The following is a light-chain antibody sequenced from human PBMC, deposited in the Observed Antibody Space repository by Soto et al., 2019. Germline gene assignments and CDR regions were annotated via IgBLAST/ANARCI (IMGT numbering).Light chain of an antibody. Sequence: EIVLTQSPGTLSLSPGERATLSCRASQSISSSYLAWYQQKPGQPPRLLLYRTFSRATGIPDRFSGSGSGTDFTLTISRLEPEDFAVYFCQQFSSSPLTFGGGTMVDIK. CDR3: QQFSSSPLT. J-gene: IGKJ4*01. CDR1: QSISSSY. V-gene: IGKV3-20*01. CDR2: RTF.